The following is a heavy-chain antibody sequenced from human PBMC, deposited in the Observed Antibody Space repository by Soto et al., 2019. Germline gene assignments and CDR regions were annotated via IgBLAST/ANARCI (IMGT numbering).Heavy chain of an antibody. V-gene: IGHV3-30*05. CDR3: AREMVESDYAQYYFDY. Sequence: QVQLVESGGGVVQPGRSLRLSCIASGFTFSSFGMHWVRQAPCKGLEWVAVISYDGGKTYNADSVTGRFSISRDISNNTLYLQMNSLRAEGTAVYYCAREMVESDYAQYYFDYWGQATLVTVSS. CDR1: GFTFSSFG. J-gene: IGHJ4*02. CDR2: ISYDGGKT. D-gene: IGHD4-17*01.